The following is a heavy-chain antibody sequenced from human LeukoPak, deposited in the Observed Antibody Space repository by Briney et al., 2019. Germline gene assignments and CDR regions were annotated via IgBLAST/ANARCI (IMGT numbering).Heavy chain of an antibody. CDR1: GYTFTSYG. V-gene: IGHV1-18*01. CDR2: ISAYNGNT. CDR3: ASSYCSSTSCFYDY. J-gene: IGHJ4*02. D-gene: IGHD2-2*01. Sequence: ASATVSCTASGYTFTSYGISWVRQAPGQGLEWMGWISAYNGNTNYAQKLQGRVTMTTDTSTSTAYMELRSLRSDDTAVYYCASSYCSSTSCFYDYWGQGTLVTVSS.